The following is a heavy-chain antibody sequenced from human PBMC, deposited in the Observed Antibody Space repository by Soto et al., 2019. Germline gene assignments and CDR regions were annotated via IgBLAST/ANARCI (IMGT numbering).Heavy chain of an antibody. CDR2: ISSSSSTI. CDR1: GFTFSSYS. CDR3: AKDTYYYDRSGPGWDP. V-gene: IGHV3-48*01. J-gene: IGHJ5*02. Sequence: QPGGSLRLSCAASGFTFSSYSMNWVRQAPGKGLEWVSYISSSSSTIYYADSVKGRFTISRDNAKNSLYLQMNSLRAEDTAVHYCAKDTYYYDRSGPGWDPWGQGT. D-gene: IGHD3-22*01.